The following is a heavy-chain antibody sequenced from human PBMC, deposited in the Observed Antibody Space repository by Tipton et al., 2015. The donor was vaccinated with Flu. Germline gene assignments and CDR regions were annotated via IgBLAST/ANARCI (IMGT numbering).Heavy chain of an antibody. J-gene: IGHJ3*02. D-gene: IGHD3-10*01. V-gene: IGHV4-59*01. CDR3: SSYYIRAFDI. CDR1: GAFINNYY. CDR2: IYYSGNT. Sequence: TLSLTCTVSGAFINNYYWSWIRQPPGKGLEWIGYIYYSGNTNYNPSLKSRVTMSLDASKSHFSLKLSSVTAADTAMYYCSSYYIRAFDIWGQGTMVTVSS.